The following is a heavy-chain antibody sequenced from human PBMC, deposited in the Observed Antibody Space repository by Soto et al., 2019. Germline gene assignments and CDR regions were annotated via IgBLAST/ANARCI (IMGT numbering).Heavy chain of an antibody. D-gene: IGHD3-16*01. CDR2: IYYSGST. CDR1: GGSISSYY. CDR3: ARDTFHCYYYGMDV. V-gene: IGHV4-59*06. Sequence: PSETLSLTCTVSGGSISSYYWSWIRQPPGKGLEWIGYIYYSGSTYYNPSLKSRVTISVDTSKNQFSLKLSSVTAADTAVYYCARDTFHCYYYGMDVWGQGTTVTVSS. J-gene: IGHJ6*02.